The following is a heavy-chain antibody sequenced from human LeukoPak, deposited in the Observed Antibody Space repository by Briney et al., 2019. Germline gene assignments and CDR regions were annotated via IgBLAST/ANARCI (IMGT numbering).Heavy chain of an antibody. J-gene: IGHJ5*02. CDR2: ISAYNVNT. CDR3: ARDFKEYYDILRCWFDP. CDR1: GYTFTSYG. D-gene: IGHD3-9*01. Sequence: ASVKVSCKASGYTFTSYGISWVRQAPGQGLEWMGWISAYNVNTNYAQKLQGRVTMTTDTSTSTAYMELRSLRSDDTAVYYCARDFKEYYDILRCWFDPWGQGTLVTVSS. V-gene: IGHV1-18*01.